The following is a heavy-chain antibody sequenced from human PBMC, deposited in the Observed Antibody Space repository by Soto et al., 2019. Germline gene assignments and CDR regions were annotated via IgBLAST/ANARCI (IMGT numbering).Heavy chain of an antibody. Sequence: SGPTLVNPTPPLTLTCTVSGFSLTTSGVGVGWIRQPPGKALEWLALIYWNDEKRYSPSLKSRLTITKDTSRNQVVLTMTNMDPMDTATYYCAHRLRWLANFDYWGQGTLVTVSS. J-gene: IGHJ4*02. CDR3: AHRLRWLANFDY. D-gene: IGHD6-19*01. CDR2: IYWNDEK. V-gene: IGHV2-5*01. CDR1: GFSLTTSGVG.